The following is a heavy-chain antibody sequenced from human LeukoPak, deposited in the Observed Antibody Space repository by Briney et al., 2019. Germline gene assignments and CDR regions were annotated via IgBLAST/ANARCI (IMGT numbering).Heavy chain of an antibody. Sequence: SETLSLTCTVSGGSISSTTYYWGWIRQPPGKGLEWIGEIYHSGSTNYNPSLKSRVTISVDKSKNQFSLKLSSVTAADTAVYYCARTADSYGSGNGYWGQGTLVTVSS. CDR1: GGSISSTTYY. CDR3: ARTADSYGSGNGY. D-gene: IGHD3-10*01. J-gene: IGHJ4*02. V-gene: IGHV4-39*07. CDR2: IYHSGST.